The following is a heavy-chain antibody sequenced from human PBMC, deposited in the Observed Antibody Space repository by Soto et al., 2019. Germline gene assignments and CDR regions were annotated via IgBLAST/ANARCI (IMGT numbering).Heavy chain of an antibody. CDR3: AIFSSTSQKSTYYYYGMDV. CDR1: GFTFSSYA. V-gene: IGHV3-23*01. D-gene: IGHD2-2*01. Sequence: PGGSLRLSCAGSGFTFSSYAMSWVRQAPGKGLEWVSAISGSGGSTYYADSVKGRFTISRDNSKNTLYLQMNSLRAEDTAVYYCAIFSSTSQKSTYYYYGMDVWGQGTTVTVSS. CDR2: ISGSGGST. J-gene: IGHJ6*02.